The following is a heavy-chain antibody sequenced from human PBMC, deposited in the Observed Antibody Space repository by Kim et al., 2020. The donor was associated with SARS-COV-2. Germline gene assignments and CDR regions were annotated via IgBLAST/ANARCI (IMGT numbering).Heavy chain of an antibody. D-gene: IGHD5-12*01. V-gene: IGHV3-30*18. CDR1: GFTFSSYG. CDR3: AKDQEVMASISMDPFDY. J-gene: IGHJ4*01. CDR2: ISYDGSNK. Sequence: GGSLRLSCAASGFTFSSYGMHWVRQAPGKGLEWVAVISYDGSNKYYADSVKGRFTISRDNSKNTLYLQMNSLRAEDTAVYYCAKDQEVMASISMDPFDY.